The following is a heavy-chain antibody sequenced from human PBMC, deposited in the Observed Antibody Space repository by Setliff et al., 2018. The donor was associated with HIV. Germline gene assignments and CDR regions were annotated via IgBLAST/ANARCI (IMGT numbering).Heavy chain of an antibody. CDR3: ARDFRIGWAVQDYWYFDL. CDR1: GYSISSSSYY. Sequence: SETLSLTCTVSGYSISSSSYYWDWIRQPPGKGLEWIGSIYYSGSTYYNPPLKSRVTISVDTSKNQFSLKLSSVTAADTAVYYCARDFRIGWAVQDYWYFDLWGRGTLVTVSS. J-gene: IGHJ2*01. D-gene: IGHD1-26*01. V-gene: IGHV4-39*07. CDR2: IYYSGST.